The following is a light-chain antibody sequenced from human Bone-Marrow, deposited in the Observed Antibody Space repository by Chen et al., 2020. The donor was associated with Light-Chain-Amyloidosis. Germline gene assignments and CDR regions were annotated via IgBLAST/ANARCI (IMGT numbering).Light chain of an antibody. J-gene: IGLJ3*02. V-gene: IGLV3-21*02. CDR1: NIGSTS. Sequence: SYVLTQPSSVSVAPGPTATIACGGDNIGSTSVHWYQQTPGQTPLLVDYDDSNRPSGLPGRVAGASAGKTATLAISRVEGGDEADDCCQGWERNRDQTVFGGGTKLTVL. CDR2: DDS. CDR3: QGWERNRDQTV.